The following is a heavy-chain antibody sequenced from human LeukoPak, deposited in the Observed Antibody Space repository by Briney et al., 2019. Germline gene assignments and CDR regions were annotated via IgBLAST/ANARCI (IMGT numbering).Heavy chain of an antibody. Sequence: PGGSLRLSCAASGFTFSSYWMHWVRQAPGKGLEWVSSINRDGSSKYYADSVKGRFTISRDNAKNTLYLQMNSLRAEDTAVYYCARDLAYCGGDCYSPLDYYYYFMDVWGKGTTVTVS. V-gene: IGHV3-74*01. CDR2: INRDGSSK. CDR1: GFTFSSYW. D-gene: IGHD2-21*02. CDR3: ARDLAYCGGDCYSPLDYYYYFMDV. J-gene: IGHJ6*03.